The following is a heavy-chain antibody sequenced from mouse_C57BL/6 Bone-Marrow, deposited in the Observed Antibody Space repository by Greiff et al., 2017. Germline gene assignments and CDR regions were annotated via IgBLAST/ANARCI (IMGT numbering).Heavy chain of an antibody. Sequence: EVLLVQSGGGLVKPGASLKLSCAASGFTFSSYAMSWVRQTPEQRLEWVATLSHGGSCTYYPDNVKARFTISIDNAKNNLYLQMSHLKSEDTALYYGARDRGPYDCSFAYWGQGTLLTVSA. V-gene: IGHV5-4*01. D-gene: IGHD2-4*01. CDR3: ARDRGPYDCSFAY. CDR2: LSHGGSCT. CDR1: GFTFSSYA. J-gene: IGHJ3*01.